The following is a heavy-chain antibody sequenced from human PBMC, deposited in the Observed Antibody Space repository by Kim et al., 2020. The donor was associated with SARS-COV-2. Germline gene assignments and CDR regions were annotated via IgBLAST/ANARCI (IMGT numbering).Heavy chain of an antibody. Sequence: SETLSLTCTVSGGSISSSSYYWGWIRQPPGKGLEWIGSIYYSGSTYYNPSLKSRVTISVDTSKNQFSLKLSSVTAADAAVYYCARHSEDPINHVYFDYWGQGTLVTVSS. CDR1: GGSISSSSYY. D-gene: IGHD3-10*01. V-gene: IGHV4-39*01. CDR2: IYYSGST. CDR3: ARHSEDPINHVYFDY. J-gene: IGHJ4*02.